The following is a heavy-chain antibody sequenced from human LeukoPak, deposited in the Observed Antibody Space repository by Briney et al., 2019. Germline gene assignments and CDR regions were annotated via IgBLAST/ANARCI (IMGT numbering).Heavy chain of an antibody. CDR2: ISDSGSTI. D-gene: IGHD3-9*01. CDR1: GFIFSSYE. J-gene: IGHJ6*03. CDR3: ARGGDVLTGYFRYYYYYMDV. V-gene: IGHV3-48*03. Sequence: GGSLRLSCAASGFIFSSYEMNWVRQAPGKGLEWVSYISDSGSTIYYADSVKGRFTISRDNAKNSLYLQMNSLRAEDTAVYYCARGGDVLTGYFRYYYYYMDVWGKGTTVTVSS.